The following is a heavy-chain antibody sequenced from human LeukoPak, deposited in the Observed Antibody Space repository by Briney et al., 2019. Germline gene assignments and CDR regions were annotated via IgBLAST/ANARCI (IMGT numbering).Heavy chain of an antibody. V-gene: IGHV3-30*03. CDR2: ISFDGSYK. J-gene: IGHJ3*02. CDR1: GFSFSTYG. CDR3: ARGGSYLSAFDI. Sequence: GGSLRLSCAASGFSFSTYGMHWVRQAPGKGLQWVAGISFDGSYKYYGDSMKGRFTISRDNSKNTLYLQMNSLRAEDTAVYYCARGGSYLSAFDIWGQGTMVTVSS. D-gene: IGHD1-26*01.